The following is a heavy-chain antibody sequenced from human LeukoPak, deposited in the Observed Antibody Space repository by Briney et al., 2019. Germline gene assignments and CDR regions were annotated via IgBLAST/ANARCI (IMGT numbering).Heavy chain of an antibody. Sequence: SETLSLTCTVSGSSISSSSYYWGWIRQPPGKGLEWIGSIYYSGSTYYNPSLKSRVTISVDTSKNQFSLKLSSVTAADTAVYYCARIGRGIAVAAHFDYWGQGTLVTVSS. V-gene: IGHV4-39*07. CDR2: IYYSGST. CDR3: ARIGRGIAVAAHFDY. D-gene: IGHD6-19*01. CDR1: GSSISSSSYY. J-gene: IGHJ4*02.